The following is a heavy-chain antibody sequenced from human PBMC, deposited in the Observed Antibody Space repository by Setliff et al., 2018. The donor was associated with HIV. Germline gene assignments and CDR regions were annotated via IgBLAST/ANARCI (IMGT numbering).Heavy chain of an antibody. Sequence: PSETLSFTCTVSGYSISSGYYWGWIRQPPGKGLEWIGCIYQSGSTYYNVSLKSRVIISLDTSENQFSLKLSSVTAADTAVYYCARDRLGGDYYYMDVWGKGTTVTVSS. V-gene: IGHV4-38-2*02. J-gene: IGHJ6*03. D-gene: IGHD7-27*01. CDR1: GYSISSGYY. CDR2: IYQSGST. CDR3: ARDRLGGDYYYMDV.